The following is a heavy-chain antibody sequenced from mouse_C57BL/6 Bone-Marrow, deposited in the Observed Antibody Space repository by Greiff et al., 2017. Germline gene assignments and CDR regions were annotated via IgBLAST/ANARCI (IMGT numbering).Heavy chain of an antibody. CDR1: GYTFTSYG. CDR2: FYPRSGNT. J-gene: IGHJ3*01. CDR3: ARSVRLLAWFAY. D-gene: IGHD2-3*01. Sequence: QVQLQQSGPELARPGPSVTLSCKASGYTFTSYGISWVKQRTGQGLEWIGEFYPRSGNTYYNEKFKGKATLTADKSSSTAYMELRSLTSEDSAVYFCARSVRLLAWFAYGGQGTLVTVSA. V-gene: IGHV1-81*01.